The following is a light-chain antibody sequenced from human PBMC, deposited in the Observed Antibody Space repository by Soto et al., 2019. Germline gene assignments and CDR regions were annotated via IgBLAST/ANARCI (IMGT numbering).Light chain of an antibody. CDR2: AAS. V-gene: IGKV1-39*01. J-gene: IGKJ5*01. CDR1: QSISSY. Sequence: DIQMTQSPSSLSASVGDRVTITCRASQSISSYLNWYQQKPGKAPKLLIYAASSLQSGVPSRFSGSGSGTDFTLTISSLQPEDFATYYCQKSYSTPQITFGQGTRLESK. CDR3: QKSYSTPQIT.